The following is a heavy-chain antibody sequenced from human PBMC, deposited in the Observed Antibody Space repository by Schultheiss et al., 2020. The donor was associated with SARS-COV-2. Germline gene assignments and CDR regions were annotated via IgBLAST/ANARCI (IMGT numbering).Heavy chain of an antibody. CDR3: AKVHSSAWYWTES. D-gene: IGHD6-13*01. V-gene: IGHV3-30-3*01. CDR2: ISYGGTNK. CDR1: GFTFSNYA. Sequence: GGSLRLSCAASGFTFSNYAIHWVRQAPGKGLEWVAVISYGGTNKHYADSVKGRFSISRDNAKNTVFLEMNRLRTEDTAVYYCAKVHSSAWYWTESWGQGTVVTVSS. J-gene: IGHJ5*02.